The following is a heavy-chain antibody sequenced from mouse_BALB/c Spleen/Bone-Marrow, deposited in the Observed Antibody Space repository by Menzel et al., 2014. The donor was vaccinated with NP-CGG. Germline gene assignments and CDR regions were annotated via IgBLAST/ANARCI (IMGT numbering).Heavy chain of an antibody. Sequence: FSCTSSGFSLKENNMHWVKQRHDQGLEWIGGINPTNGNTKYNPKFQGKATLTVDKSSSTAYMELRSLTSEDSAVYYCANYDFVWLAYWGQGTLVPVSA. J-gene: IGHJ3*01. CDR3: ANYDFVWLAY. D-gene: IGHD2-4*01. V-gene: IGHV14-3*02. CDR1: GFSLKENN. CDR2: INPTNGNT.